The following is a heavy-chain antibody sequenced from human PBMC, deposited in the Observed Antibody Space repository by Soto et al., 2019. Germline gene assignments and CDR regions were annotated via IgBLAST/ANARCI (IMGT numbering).Heavy chain of an antibody. CDR3: AKTLRSAAGTLNWFDP. V-gene: IGHV4-38-2*01. CDR2: IYHSGST. D-gene: IGHD6-13*01. Sequence: PSETLSLTCAVSGYSISSGYYWGWIRQPPGKGLEWIGSIYHSGSTYYNPSLKSRVTISVDTSKNQFSLKLSSVTAADTAVYYCAKTLRSAAGTLNWFDPWGQGTLVTVS. J-gene: IGHJ5*02. CDR1: GYSISSGYY.